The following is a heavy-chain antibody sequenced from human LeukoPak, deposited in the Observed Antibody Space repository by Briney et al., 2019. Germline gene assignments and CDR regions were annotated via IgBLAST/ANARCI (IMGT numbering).Heavy chain of an antibody. CDR1: GGSISSYY. J-gene: IGHJ4*02. D-gene: IGHD5-18*01. CDR2: IYYSGST. Sequence: SETLSLTCTVSGGSISSYYWSWIRQPPGKGLEWIGYIYYSGSTNYNPSLKSRVTISVDTSKNQFSLKLSSVTAADTAVYYCARDLSDGYSYGPALDYWGQGTLVTVSS. V-gene: IGHV4-59*01. CDR3: ARDLSDGYSYGPALDY.